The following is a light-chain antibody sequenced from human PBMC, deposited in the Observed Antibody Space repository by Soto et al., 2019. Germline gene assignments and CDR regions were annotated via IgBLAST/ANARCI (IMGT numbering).Light chain of an antibody. CDR2: GDR. J-gene: IGLJ1*01. CDR3: QSNDNGLSGSDV. Sequence: VLTQPPSVSGAPGQRVTISCTGSSSNIGAGYDVNWYQQLPETAPKLLIFGDRNRPSGVPDRFSGSKSGTSASLVITGLQADDEADYYCQSNDNGLSGSDVFGTGTKVTVL. CDR1: SSNIGAGYD. V-gene: IGLV1-40*01.